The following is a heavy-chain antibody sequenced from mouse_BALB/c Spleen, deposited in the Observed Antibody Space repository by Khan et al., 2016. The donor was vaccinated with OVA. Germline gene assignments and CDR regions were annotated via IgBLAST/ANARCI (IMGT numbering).Heavy chain of an antibody. CDR2: INYSGST. J-gene: IGHJ4*01. D-gene: IGHD2-3*01. CDR3: ARDGSRYNYAMDY. CDR1: GYSITRDYA. V-gene: IGHV3-2*02. Sequence: EVQLVESGPGLVKPSQSLSLTCTVTGYSITRDYAWNWIRQFPGNKLEWMGYINYSGSTNYNPALKSRISITRDPSKNQFFLQLSSVTTADTATYYCARDGSRYNYAMDYWGQGTSVTVSS.